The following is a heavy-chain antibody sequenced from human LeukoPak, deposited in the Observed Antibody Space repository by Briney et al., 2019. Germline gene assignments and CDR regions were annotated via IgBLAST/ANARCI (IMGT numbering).Heavy chain of an antibody. Sequence: GGSLRLPCAASGFDVSSKFMTWVRQAPGKGLEWVSVIYSGGLTFYADSVQGRFTISRDNSKNTLYLQMNSLRAEDTAVYYCAKEYYYGSGSYYNAPPYYMDVWGKGTTVTVSS. CDR3: AKEYYYGSGSYYNAPPYYMDV. V-gene: IGHV3-53*01. D-gene: IGHD3-10*01. CDR2: IYSGGLT. J-gene: IGHJ6*03. CDR1: GFDVSSKF.